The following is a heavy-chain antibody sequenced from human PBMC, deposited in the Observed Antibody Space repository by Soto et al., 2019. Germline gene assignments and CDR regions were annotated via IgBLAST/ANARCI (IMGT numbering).Heavy chain of an antibody. D-gene: IGHD1-26*01. Sequence: QVQLVESGGGVVQPGRSLRLSCAASGFTFSSYAMHWVRQAPGKGLEWVAVISYDGSNKYYADSVKGRFTISRDNSKNTLYLQINSLRAEDTAVCYCARDQTQGPWEVDYYYYGMDVWGQGTTVTVSS. V-gene: IGHV3-30-3*01. J-gene: IGHJ6*02. CDR2: ISYDGSNK. CDR3: ARDQTQGPWEVDYYYYGMDV. CDR1: GFTFSSYA.